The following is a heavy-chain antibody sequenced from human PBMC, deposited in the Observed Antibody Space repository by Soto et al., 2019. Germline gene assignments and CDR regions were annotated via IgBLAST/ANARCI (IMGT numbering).Heavy chain of an antibody. V-gene: IGHV1-69*01. J-gene: IGHJ5*01. D-gene: IGHD3-10*01. CDR3: ARDREDGSGTKYNWFDS. CDR1: GGTFGNFG. CDR2: TIPIFDTP. Sequence: QMQLVQSGAEVKKPGSSVRVSCKASGGTFGNFGISWVRQAPGQGLEWMGGTIPIFDTPHYAEKFRDRVTISSDATSTAYLELTSLTSADTATYFCARDREDGSGTKYNWFDSWGQGTLVTVSS.